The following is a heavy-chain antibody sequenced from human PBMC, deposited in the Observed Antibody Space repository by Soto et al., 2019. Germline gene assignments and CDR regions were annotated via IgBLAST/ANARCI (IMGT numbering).Heavy chain of an antibody. Sequence: QVQLQESGPGLVKPSQTLSLTCSVSGGSVSSGVHYWSWIRQPPGKGLEWIGYVDYTGSTYYNPSLESRVTIPLDTSKNQFSLKMKSVTASDAAVYYCATESSGSSPLHFDFWGQGALVTVSS. CDR3: ATESSGSSPLHFDF. CDR1: GGSVSSGVHY. V-gene: IGHV4-30-4*01. CDR2: VDYTGST. J-gene: IGHJ4*02. D-gene: IGHD6-19*01.